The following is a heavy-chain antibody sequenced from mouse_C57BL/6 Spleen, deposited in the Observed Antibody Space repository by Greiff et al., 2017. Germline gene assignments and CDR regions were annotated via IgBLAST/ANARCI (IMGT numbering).Heavy chain of an antibody. J-gene: IGHJ2*01. D-gene: IGHD2-4*01. V-gene: IGHV1-80*01. Sequence: QVQLQQSGAELVKPGASVKISCKASGYAFSSYWMNWVKQRPGKGLEWIGQIYPGDGDTNYNGKFKGKATLTADESSSTAYMQLSSLTSEDSAVYFCAREGNYDYDEGGYYFDYWGQGTTLTVSS. CDR2: IYPGDGDT. CDR3: AREGNYDYDEGGYYFDY. CDR1: GYAFSSYW.